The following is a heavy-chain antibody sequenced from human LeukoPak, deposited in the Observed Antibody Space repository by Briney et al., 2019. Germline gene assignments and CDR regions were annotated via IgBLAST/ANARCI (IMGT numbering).Heavy chain of an antibody. CDR2: ISGSGGST. D-gene: IGHD2-15*01. V-gene: IGHV3-23*01. J-gene: IGHJ6*02. CDR3: AKGKCSGGSCYSRFQKYYYYGMDV. Sequence: PGGSLRLSCAASGFTFSSYAMSWVRQAPGKGLEWVSAISGSGGSTYYADSVKGRFTISRDNSKNTLYLQMNSLRAEDTAVYYCAKGKCSGGSCYSRFQKYYYYGMDVWGQGTTVTVSS. CDR1: GFTFSSYA.